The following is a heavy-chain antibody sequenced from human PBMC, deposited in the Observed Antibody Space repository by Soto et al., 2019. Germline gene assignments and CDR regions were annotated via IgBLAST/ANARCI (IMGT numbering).Heavy chain of an antibody. CDR1: GCTFTSYD. CDR3: ARGYCSSTSCYYYYYYGMDV. CDR2: MNPNSGNT. Sequence: ASVKVSCKASGCTFTSYDINWVRQATGQGLEWMGWMNPNSGNTGYAQKFQGRVTMTRNTSISTAYMELSSLRSEDTAVYYCARGYCSSTSCYYYYYYGMDVWGQGTTVTVSS. V-gene: IGHV1-8*01. J-gene: IGHJ6*02. D-gene: IGHD2-2*01.